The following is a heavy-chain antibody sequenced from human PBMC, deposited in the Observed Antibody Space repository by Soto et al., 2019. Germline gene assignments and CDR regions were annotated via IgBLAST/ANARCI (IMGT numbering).Heavy chain of an antibody. J-gene: IGHJ6*02. CDR3: ARSQDHTPLGGNDSYIMDV. CDR1: GGTFSTAA. Sequence: QVQVEQSGAEVKKPGSSVKVSCKASGGTFSTAAISWVRQAPGQGLEWMGGIMPIFRTADYAQKFQGRVTVSANESTSTANLELSSPRSEDTAIYYCARSQDHTPLGGNDSYIMDVWGQWTTVNVSS. V-gene: IGHV1-69*12. CDR2: IMPIFRTA. D-gene: IGHD1-1*01.